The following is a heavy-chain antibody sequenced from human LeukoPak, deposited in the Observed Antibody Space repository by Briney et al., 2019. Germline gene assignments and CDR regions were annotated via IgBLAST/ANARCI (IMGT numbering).Heavy chain of an antibody. CDR2: ISYSGSS. V-gene: IGHV4-31*03. CDR1: GGSVSSDDYY. J-gene: IGHJ6*03. D-gene: IGHD3/OR15-3a*01. Sequence: KPSETLSLTCTVSGGSVSSDDYYWSRIRQHPGKGLEWIGYISYSGSSYYSPSLESRITISVDTSKNQFSLKVSSVTDADTAVYFCARAHSVVGLVIQGYYYMDVWGKGTTVTVSS. CDR3: ARAHSVVGLVIQGYYYMDV.